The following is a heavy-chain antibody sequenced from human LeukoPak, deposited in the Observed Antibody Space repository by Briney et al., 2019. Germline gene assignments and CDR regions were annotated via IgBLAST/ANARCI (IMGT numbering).Heavy chain of an antibody. D-gene: IGHD3-22*01. J-gene: IGHJ5*02. CDR3: ARDEGYDSSGFPVELPLDP. V-gene: IGHV3-21*01. Sequence: PGGSLRLSCAASGFTFSSYSMNWVRQAPGKGLEWDSSISSSSRYRYYAEWVKGRFTISRDNAKNSLYLQMNSLRAEDTAVYYCARDEGYDSSGFPVELPLDPWGQGTLVTVSS. CDR1: GFTFSSYS. CDR2: ISSSSRYR.